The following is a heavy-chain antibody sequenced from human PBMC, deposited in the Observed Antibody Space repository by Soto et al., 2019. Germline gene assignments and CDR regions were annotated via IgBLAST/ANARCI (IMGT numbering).Heavy chain of an antibody. Sequence: GASVKVSCKASGYTFTSYGISWVRQAPGQGLEWMGWISAYNGNTNYAQKLQGRVTMTTDTSTSTAYMELRSLRSDDTAVYYCARDLSLSIAVAGTMVAGPGYWGQGTLVTVSS. V-gene: IGHV1-18*01. CDR1: GYTFTSYG. CDR2: ISAYNGNT. D-gene: IGHD6-19*01. J-gene: IGHJ4*02. CDR3: ARDLSLSIAVAGTMVAGPGY.